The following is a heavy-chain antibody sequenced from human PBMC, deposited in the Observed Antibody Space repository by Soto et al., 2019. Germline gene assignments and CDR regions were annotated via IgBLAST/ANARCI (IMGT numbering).Heavy chain of an antibody. Sequence: GGSLRLSCAASGFTFSNYAMSWVRQAPGKGLEWVSGVDYSGDSTYYADSVNGRFTISRDNSKNALYLQMNSLRAEDTAVYYCALARLARRVNSIWLDWGQGTLVTVSS. V-gene: IGHV3-23*01. CDR3: ALARLARRVNSIWLD. CDR1: GFTFSNYA. CDR2: VDYSGDST. J-gene: IGHJ4*02. D-gene: IGHD6-13*01.